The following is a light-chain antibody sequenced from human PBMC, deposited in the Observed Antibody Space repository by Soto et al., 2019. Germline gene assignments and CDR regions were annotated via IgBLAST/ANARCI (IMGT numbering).Light chain of an antibody. CDR1: QSLLHSDGNTY. CDR3: MQATQFPIT. J-gene: IGKJ3*01. CDR2: KVF. V-gene: IGKV2-24*01. Sequence: DIVMTQTPLSSPVTLGQPASISCRSSQSLLHSDGNTYLSWLQQRPGQPPRLLIYKVFNRFSGVPDTFSCSGARTDFTLKISRVEAADVGIYYCMQATQFPITFGPGTKVDIK.